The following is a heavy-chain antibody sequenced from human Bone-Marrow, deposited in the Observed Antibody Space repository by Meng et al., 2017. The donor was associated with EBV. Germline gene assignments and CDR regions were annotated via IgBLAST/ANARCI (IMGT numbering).Heavy chain of an antibody. CDR3: ASWASSIAARPPYY. Sequence: QVQQQRGGAGLLKPSETLSLTCAVYGGSFSGYYWSWIRQPPGKGLEWIGEINHSGSTNYNPSLKSRVTISVDTSKNQFSLKLSSVTAADTAVYYCASWASSIAARPPYYWGQGTLVTVSS. J-gene: IGHJ4*02. CDR2: INHSGST. CDR1: GGSFSGYY. V-gene: IGHV4-34*01. D-gene: IGHD6-6*01.